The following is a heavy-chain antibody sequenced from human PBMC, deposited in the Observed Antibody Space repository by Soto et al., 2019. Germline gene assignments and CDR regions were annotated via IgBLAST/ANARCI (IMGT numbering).Heavy chain of an antibody. D-gene: IGHD3-3*01. CDR1: GYTLTELS. CDR2: FDPEDGET. V-gene: IGHV1-24*01. J-gene: IGHJ6*02. CDR3: ATPGPKSSGYYLQFYYYYYGMDV. Sequence: ASVKVSCKVSGYTLTELSMHWVRQAPGKGLEWMGGFDPEDGETIYAQKFQGRVTMTEDTSTDTAYMELSSLRSEDTAVYCCATPGPKSSGYYLQFYYYYYGMDVWGQGTTVTVSS.